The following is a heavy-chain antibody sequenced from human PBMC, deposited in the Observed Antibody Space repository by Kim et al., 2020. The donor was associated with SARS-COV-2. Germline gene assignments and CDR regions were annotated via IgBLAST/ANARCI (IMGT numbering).Heavy chain of an antibody. Sequence: GGSLRLSCATSGFNFRNYGMHWARQAPGKGLEWVAVIWSEGREKFYTDSVRGRFVISRDNSMYTLYLQMNGLRVEDTGVYYCAREASVDGNPDNWFHPWGQGTRVTVPS. CDR2: IWSEGREK. D-gene: IGHD6-13*01. J-gene: IGHJ5*02. CDR1: GFNFRNYG. V-gene: IGHV3-33*01. CDR3: AREASVDGNPDNWFHP.